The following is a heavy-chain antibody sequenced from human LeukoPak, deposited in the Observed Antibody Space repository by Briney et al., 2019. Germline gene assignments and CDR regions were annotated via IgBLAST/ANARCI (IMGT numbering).Heavy chain of an antibody. V-gene: IGHV4-59*08. CDR3: ARHSERWLGAFDI. D-gene: IGHD6-19*01. CDR1: GGSISSYY. J-gene: IGHJ3*02. Sequence: PSETLSLTCTVSGGSISSYYWSWIRQPAGKGLEWIGYIYYSGSTNYNPSLKSRVTISVDTSKNQFSLKLSSVTAADTAVYYCARHSERWLGAFDIWGQGTMVTVSS. CDR2: IYYSGST.